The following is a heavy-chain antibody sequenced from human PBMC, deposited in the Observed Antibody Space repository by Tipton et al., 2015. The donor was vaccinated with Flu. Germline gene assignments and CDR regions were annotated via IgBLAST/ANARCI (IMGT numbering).Heavy chain of an antibody. V-gene: IGHV4-59*01. Sequence: TLSLTCNVSGGSISPYYWSWIRQPPGRGPEWIGYIYYSGSTNYNPSLRSRVTISVDTSKNQFSLRLTSVSAADTAVYYCARDTMVRGTIGPWGQGTLVTVSS. CDR2: IYYSGST. CDR3: ARDTMVRGTIGP. CDR1: GGSISPYY. J-gene: IGHJ5*02. D-gene: IGHD3-10*01.